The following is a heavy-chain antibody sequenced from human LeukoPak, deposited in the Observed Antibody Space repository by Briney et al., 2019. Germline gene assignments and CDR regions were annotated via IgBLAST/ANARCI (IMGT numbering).Heavy chain of an antibody. CDR1: GFTFSRYT. CDR2: ISSTSNYI. J-gene: IGHJ3*02. CDR3: VSWVLLWFGEQTHAFDI. D-gene: IGHD3-10*01. Sequence: GGSLRLSCAASGFTFSRYTMNWVRQPPWKGLEWVSSISSTSNYIYYADFVRGLFIITRNNAKNSLYMQLSSLRAEDTAVYDCVSWVLLWFGEQTHAFDIWGQGTMVNVSS. V-gene: IGHV3-21*01.